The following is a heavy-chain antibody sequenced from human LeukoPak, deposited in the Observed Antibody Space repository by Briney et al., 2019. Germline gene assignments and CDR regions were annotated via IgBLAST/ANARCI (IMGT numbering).Heavy chain of an antibody. CDR3: ARDRGGDCSYDY. D-gene: IGHD2-21*02. J-gene: IGHJ4*02. V-gene: IGHV3-23*01. CDR1: GFTFSSYA. Sequence: GGSLRLSCAASGFTFSSYAMSWVRQAPGKGLEWVSAISGSGGSTYYADSVKGRFTISRDNAKNSLYLQMNSLRAEDTAVYYCARDRGGDCSYDYWGQGTLVTVSS. CDR2: ISGSGGST.